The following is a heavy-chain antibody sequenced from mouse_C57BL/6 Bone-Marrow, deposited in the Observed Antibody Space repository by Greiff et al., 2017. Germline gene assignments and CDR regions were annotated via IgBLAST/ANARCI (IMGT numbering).Heavy chain of an antibody. CDR2: IDPSDSYT. CDR3: ARNYDLYYAMDY. J-gene: IGHJ4*01. D-gene: IGHD2-4*01. CDR1: GYTFTSYW. Sequence: QVQLQQPGAELVQPGASVKLSCKASGYTFTSYWMQWVKQRPGQGLEWIGEIDPSDSYTNYHQKFKGKATLPVDTSSSTAYLQLSSLTSEDSAVYYCARNYDLYYAMDYWGQGTSVTVSS. V-gene: IGHV1-50*01.